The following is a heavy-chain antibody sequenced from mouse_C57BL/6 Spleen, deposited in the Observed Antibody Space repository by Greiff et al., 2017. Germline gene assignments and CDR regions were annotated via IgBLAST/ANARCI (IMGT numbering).Heavy chain of an antibody. J-gene: IGHJ2*01. Sequence: VQLQQSGPELVKPGASVKISCKASGYSFTDYNMNWVKQSHGKSLEWIGVINPNYGTTSYNQKFKGKATLTVDQSSSTAYMQRNSLTSEDSGVDYCERSIVFYFDDWGQGTTLTVSS. CDR2: INPNYGTT. CDR1: GYSFTDYN. V-gene: IGHV1-39*01. CDR3: ERSIVFYFDD. D-gene: IGHD6-2*01.